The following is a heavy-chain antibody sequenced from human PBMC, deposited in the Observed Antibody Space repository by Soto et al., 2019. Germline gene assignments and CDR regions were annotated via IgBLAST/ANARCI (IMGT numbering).Heavy chain of an antibody. V-gene: IGHV3-23*01. CDR2: ISGSGSTT. CDR3: AKDRSRSYGSGYRLGYFDS. J-gene: IGHJ4*02. CDR1: GFTFSTCA. Sequence: EVQLLESGGGLVQPGGSLRLSCPATGFTFSTCAMNWVRQAPGKGLEWVSTISGSGSTTYYADSVKGRFTISRDNFKNTLYLQMNSLRVEDTAVYYCAKDRSRSYGSGYRLGYFDSWGQGTRVTVSS. D-gene: IGHD3-22*01.